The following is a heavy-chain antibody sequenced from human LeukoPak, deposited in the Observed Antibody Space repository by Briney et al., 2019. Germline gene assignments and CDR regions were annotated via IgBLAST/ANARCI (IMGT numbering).Heavy chain of an antibody. D-gene: IGHD6-13*01. CDR1: GGSISSYY. V-gene: IGHV4-59*08. CDR2: IYYSGST. J-gene: IGHJ6*02. Sequence: SETLSLPCIVSGGSISSYYWSWIRQPPGKGLEWIGYIYYSGSTNYNPSLQSRVTISVDTSKNQFSLNLSSVTAADTAVYYCARLVAAAGTYYGMDVWGQGTTVTVSS. CDR3: ARLVAAAGTYYGMDV.